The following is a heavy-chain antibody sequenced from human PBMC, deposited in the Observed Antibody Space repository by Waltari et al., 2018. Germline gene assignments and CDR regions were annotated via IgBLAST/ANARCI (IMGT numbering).Heavy chain of an antibody. V-gene: IGHV3-48*01. CDR3: ARGHCSGGSCYHS. J-gene: IGHJ5*02. D-gene: IGHD2-15*01. CDR2: ISSSSSTI. CDR1: GFTFSSCS. Sequence: EVQLVESGGGLLQPGGSLRLSCAASGFTFSSCSMNWVIQAPGKGLEWVSYISSSSSTIYYADSVKGRFTISRDNAKNSLYLQMNSLRAEDTAVYYCARGHCSGGSCYHSWGQGTLVTVSS.